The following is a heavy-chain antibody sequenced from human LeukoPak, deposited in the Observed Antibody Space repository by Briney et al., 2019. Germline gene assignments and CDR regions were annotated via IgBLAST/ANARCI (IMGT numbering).Heavy chain of an antibody. CDR2: MNPNSGNT. J-gene: IGHJ4*02. CDR1: GYTFTSYD. V-gene: IGHV1-8*01. Sequence: ASVKVSCKASGYTFTSYDINWVRQAPGQGLEWMGWMNPNSGNTGYAQKFKGRVTMTRNTSISTAYMELSSLRSEDTAVYYCARGVAGGYCSGGSCLPQIIDYWGQGTLVTVSS. D-gene: IGHD2-15*01. CDR3: ARGVAGGYCSGGSCLPQIIDY.